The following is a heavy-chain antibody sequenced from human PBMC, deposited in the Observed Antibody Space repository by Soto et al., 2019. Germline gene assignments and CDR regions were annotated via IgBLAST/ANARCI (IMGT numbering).Heavy chain of an antibody. CDR1: GFTFSSYG. J-gene: IGHJ6*02. D-gene: IGHD1-26*01. CDR3: AKDRQRARYSGSYYYYYGMDV. CDR2: ISYDGSNK. Sequence: PGGSLRLSCAASGFTFSSYGMHWVRQAPGKGLEWVAVISYDGSNKYYADSVKGRFTISRDNSKNTLYLQMNSLRAEDTAVYYCAKDRQRARYSGSYYYYYGMDVWGQGTTVTVSS. V-gene: IGHV3-30*18.